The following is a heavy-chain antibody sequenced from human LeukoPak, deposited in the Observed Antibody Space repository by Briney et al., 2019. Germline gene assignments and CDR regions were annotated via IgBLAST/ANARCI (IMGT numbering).Heavy chain of an antibody. J-gene: IGHJ4*02. CDR2: ISYDGSNK. V-gene: IGHV3-30-3*01. Sequence: GGSLGLSCAASGFTFSSYAMHWVRQAPGKGLEWVAVISYDGSNKYYADSVKGRFTISRDNSKNTLYLQMNSLRAEDTAVYYCARSFNLHPFDYWGQGTLVTVSS. CDR1: GFTFSSYA. D-gene: IGHD1-14*01. CDR3: ARSFNLHPFDY.